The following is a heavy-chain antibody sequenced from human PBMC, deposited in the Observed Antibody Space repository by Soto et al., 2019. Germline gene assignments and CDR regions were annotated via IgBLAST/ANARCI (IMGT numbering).Heavy chain of an antibody. V-gene: IGHV3-30*18. CDR2: ISYDGSNK. D-gene: IGHD6-6*01. CDR3: AKDLGVEYSSSHP. CDR1: GFTFSSYG. Sequence: GGSLRLSCAASGFTFSSYGMHWVRQAPGKGLEWVAVISYDGSNKYYADSVKGRFTISRDNSKNTLYLQMNSLRAEDTAVYYCAKDLGVEYSSSHPWGQGTLVTVSS. J-gene: IGHJ5*02.